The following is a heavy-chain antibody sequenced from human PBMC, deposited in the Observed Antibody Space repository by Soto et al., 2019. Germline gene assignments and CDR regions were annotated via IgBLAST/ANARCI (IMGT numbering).Heavy chain of an antibody. V-gene: IGHV1-2*02. CDR3: ARDFSISADGFDY. J-gene: IGHJ4*02. Sequence: ASVKVSCKASGYTFTGHYMHWVRQAPGQGLEWVGWINPNSGGTNYAQKFQGRVTMTRDTSISTAYMELSRLRSDDTAVYYCARDFSISADGFDYWGRGTLVTVS. CDR1: GYTFTGHY. CDR2: INPNSGGT. D-gene: IGHD6-6*01.